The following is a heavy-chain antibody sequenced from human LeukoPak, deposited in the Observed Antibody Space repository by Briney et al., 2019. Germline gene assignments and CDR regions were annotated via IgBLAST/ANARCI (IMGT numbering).Heavy chain of an antibody. CDR3: ASAANSGYDWRPDY. CDR1: GGTFSSYA. Sequence: SVKVSCKASGGTFSSYAISWVRQAPGQGLEWMGGIIPIFGTANYAQKFQGRVTITADKSTSTAYMELSSLRSENTAVYYCASAANSGYDWRPDYWGQGTLVTVSS. CDR2: IIPIFGTA. J-gene: IGHJ4*02. V-gene: IGHV1-69*06. D-gene: IGHD5-12*01.